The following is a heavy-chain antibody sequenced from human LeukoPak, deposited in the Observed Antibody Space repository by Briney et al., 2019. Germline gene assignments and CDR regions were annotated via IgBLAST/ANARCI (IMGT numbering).Heavy chain of an antibody. CDR1: GFTFDVYA. CDR3: VKDVGRNYYYGMDV. J-gene: IGHJ6*02. CDR2: ISWNSGTV. V-gene: IGHV3-9*01. Sequence: TGGSLRLSCAASGFTFDVYAMHWVRQAPGKGLEWVSGISWNSGTVGYADSVKGRFTISRDNAKNSLYLQMNSLRAEDTALYYCVKDVGRNYYYGMDVWGQGTTVTVSS.